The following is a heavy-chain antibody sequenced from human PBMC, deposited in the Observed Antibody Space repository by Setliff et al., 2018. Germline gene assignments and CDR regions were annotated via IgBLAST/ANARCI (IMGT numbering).Heavy chain of an antibody. CDR1: GFTFSTYS. Sequence: GGSLRLSCAASGFTFSTYSFNWVRQAPGKGLEWVSAISSTSTYIYYADSVKGRFTISRDNSKNSLYRHMNSLRYEDTALYYCAIIRPDSSGYYWIFDYWGQGTLVTVSS. CDR2: ISSTSTYI. J-gene: IGHJ4*02. V-gene: IGHV3-21*04. CDR3: AIIRPDSSGYYWIFDY. D-gene: IGHD3-22*01.